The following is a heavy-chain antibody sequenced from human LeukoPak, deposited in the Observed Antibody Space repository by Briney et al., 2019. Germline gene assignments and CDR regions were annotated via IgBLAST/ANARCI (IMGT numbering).Heavy chain of an antibody. CDR2: ISAYNGNT. CDR1: GYTFTSYG. CDR3: ARDSGGWPRGKFDY. J-gene: IGHJ4*02. D-gene: IGHD6-19*01. Sequence: ASVKVSCKASGYTFTSYGISWVRQAPGQGLEWMGWISAYNGNTNYAQKLQGRVTMTTDTSTSTAYMELRSLRPDDTAVYYCARDSGGWPRGKFDYWGQGTLVTVSS. V-gene: IGHV1-18*01.